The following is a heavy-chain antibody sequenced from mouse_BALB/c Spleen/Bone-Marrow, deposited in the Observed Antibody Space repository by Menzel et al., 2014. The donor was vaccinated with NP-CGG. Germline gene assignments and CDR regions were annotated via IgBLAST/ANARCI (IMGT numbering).Heavy chain of an antibody. Sequence: EVKLEESGGGLVQPGGSLKLSCAASGFTFSSYGMSWVRQTPDKRLELVASINSNGGSTYYPDSVKGRFTISRDNAKNTLSLQMSSLKSEDTAMYYFARGNYGNYVDYFDYWGQGTTLTVSS. CDR2: INSNGGST. CDR1: GFTFSSYG. J-gene: IGHJ2*01. CDR3: ARGNYGNYVDYFDY. V-gene: IGHV5-6-3*01. D-gene: IGHD2-1*01.